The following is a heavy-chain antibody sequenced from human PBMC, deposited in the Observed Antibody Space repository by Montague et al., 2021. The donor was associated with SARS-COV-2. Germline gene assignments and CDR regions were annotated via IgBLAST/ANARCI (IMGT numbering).Heavy chain of an antibody. CDR2: IYYSGST. CDR3: AREVMGSVNYYQAIKYGLDV. CDR1: GGSVGSSHYY. D-gene: IGHD3-10*01. V-gene: IGHV4-31*03. J-gene: IGHJ6*02. Sequence: TLSLTCTVSGGSVGSSHYYWAWIRQPPGKGLEWIGDIYYSGSTHYNPSLKSRVTISVDTSKNQFSLKLSSVTAADTAVYYCAREVMGSVNYYQAIKYGLDVWGQGTTVTVSS.